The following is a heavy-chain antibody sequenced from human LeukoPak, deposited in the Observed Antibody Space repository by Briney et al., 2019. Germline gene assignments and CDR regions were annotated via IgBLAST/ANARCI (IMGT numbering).Heavy chain of an antibody. CDR1: GGSISSYY. V-gene: IGHV4-59*08. CDR3: ARIDYGSGSYPHYGMDV. D-gene: IGHD3-10*01. J-gene: IGHJ6*02. Sequence: SETLSLTCTVSGGSISSYYWSWIRQSPGKGLEWIGYIYYSGSTNYNPSLKSRVTISVDTSKNQFSLKLTSVTAADTAVYYCARIDYGSGSYPHYGMDVWGQGTTVTVSS. CDR2: IYYSGST.